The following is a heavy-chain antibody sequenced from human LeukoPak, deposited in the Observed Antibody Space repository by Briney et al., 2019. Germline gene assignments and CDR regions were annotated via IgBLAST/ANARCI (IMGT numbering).Heavy chain of an antibody. V-gene: IGHV1-2*02. J-gene: IGHJ4*02. CDR1: GYTLTDYY. D-gene: IGHD1-26*01. CDR3: TKTLSADEFTNLGFAY. Sequence: ASVKVSCKASGYTLTDYYVHWVRQAPGQGLEWMGWINPNTGGTNYAQKFQGRVSMTPDTSINTAYMELSRLRSADTAMYYCTKTLSADEFTNLGFAYWGQGTLVTVSS. CDR2: INPNTGGT.